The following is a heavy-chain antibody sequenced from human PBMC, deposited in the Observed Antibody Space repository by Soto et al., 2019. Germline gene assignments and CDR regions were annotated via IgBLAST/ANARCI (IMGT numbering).Heavy chain of an antibody. CDR3: ARGNLDYYDSSGYFPGPIDY. J-gene: IGHJ4*02. Sequence: ASVKVSCKTSGYTFNSFGLSWVRQAPGQGLEWMGWITAYNGNTDYAQRVQGRVTVTTDTSTSTAYMELRSLRSDDTAVYYCARGNLDYYDSSGYFPGPIDYWGQGTLVTVSS. CDR2: ITAYNGNT. CDR1: GYTFNSFG. D-gene: IGHD3-22*01. V-gene: IGHV1-18*01.